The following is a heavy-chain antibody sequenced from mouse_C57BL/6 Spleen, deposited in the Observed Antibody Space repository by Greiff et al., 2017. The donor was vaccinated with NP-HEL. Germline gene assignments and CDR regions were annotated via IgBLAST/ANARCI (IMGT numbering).Heavy chain of an antibody. CDR1: GYTFTSYG. J-gene: IGHJ3*01. CDR3: ARSDSSGSLFAY. CDR2: IYPRSGNT. Sequence: QVQLQQSGAELARPGASVKLSCKASGYTFTSYGISWVKQRTGQGLEWIGEIYPRSGNTYYNEKFKGKATLTADKSSSTAYMELRSLTSEDSAVYFCARSDSSGSLFAYWGHGTLVTVSA. D-gene: IGHD3-2*02. V-gene: IGHV1-81*01.